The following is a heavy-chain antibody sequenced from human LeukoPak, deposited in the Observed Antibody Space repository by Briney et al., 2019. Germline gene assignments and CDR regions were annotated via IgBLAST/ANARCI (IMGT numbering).Heavy chain of an antibody. D-gene: IGHD5-12*01. Sequence: GGSLRLSCAASGFTFSSYWMHWVRQAPGKGLVWVSRINSGESSTSYADSVKGRFTISRDNAKNTLYLQMNSLRAEDTAVYYCARGGYSGYNFDYWGQGTLVTVSS. J-gene: IGHJ4*02. CDR2: INSGESST. V-gene: IGHV3-74*01. CDR3: ARGGYSGYNFDY. CDR1: GFTFSSYW.